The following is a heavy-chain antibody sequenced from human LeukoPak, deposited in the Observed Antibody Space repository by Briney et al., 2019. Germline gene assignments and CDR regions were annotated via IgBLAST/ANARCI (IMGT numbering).Heavy chain of an antibody. CDR2: IIPIFGTA. Sequence: SVNVSCKASGGTFSSYAISWVRQATGQGLEWMGGIIPIFGTANYAQKFQGRVTITADESTSTAYMELSSLRCEDTAVYYCAREEAAAGFDYWGQGTLVTVSP. J-gene: IGHJ4*02. D-gene: IGHD6-13*01. CDR1: GGTFSSYA. V-gene: IGHV1-69*13. CDR3: AREEAAAGFDY.